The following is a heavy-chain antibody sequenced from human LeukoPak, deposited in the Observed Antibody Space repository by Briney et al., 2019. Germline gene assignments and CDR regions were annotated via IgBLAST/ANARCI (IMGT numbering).Heavy chain of an antibody. CDR3: ARGYYYGSGSSGYWFDP. CDR2: ISAYNGNT. V-gene: IGHV1-18*01. Sequence: GASVKVSCKASVYTFTSYGISWVRQAPGQGLEWMGWISAYNGNTNYAQKLQGRVTMTTDTSTSTAYMELRSLRSDDTAVYYCARGYYYGSGSSGYWFDPWGQGTLVTVSS. D-gene: IGHD3-10*01. CDR1: VYTFTSYG. J-gene: IGHJ5*02.